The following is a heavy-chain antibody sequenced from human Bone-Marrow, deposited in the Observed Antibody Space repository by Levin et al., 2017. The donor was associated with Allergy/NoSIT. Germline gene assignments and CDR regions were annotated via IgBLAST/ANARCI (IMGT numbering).Heavy chain of an antibody. CDR3: ARDNYHGNYGFDY. J-gene: IGHJ4*02. V-gene: IGHV4-31*03. CDR2: VSYSGST. D-gene: IGHD3-3*01. Sequence: SQTLSLTCTVSGGSISSVGYYWTWIRQHPGKGLEWFGYVSYSGSTYYNPSLKSRFTMSLDTSENQFSLTLTSVTAADTAVYFCARDNYHGNYGFDYWGQGILVTVSS. CDR1: GGSISSVGYY.